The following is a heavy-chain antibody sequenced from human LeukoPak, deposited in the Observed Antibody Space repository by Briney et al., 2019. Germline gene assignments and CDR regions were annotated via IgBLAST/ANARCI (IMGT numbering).Heavy chain of an antibody. CDR1: GYTFTSYY. D-gene: IGHD2-2*03. CDR2: INPSGGST. CDR3: ARSLRMDNWFDP. J-gene: IGHJ5*02. Sequence: GASVKVSCKASGYTFTSYYMHWVRQAPGQGLEWKGIINPSGGSTSYAQKFQGRVTMTRDTSTSTVYMELSSLRSEDTAVYYCARSLRMDNWFDPWGQGTLVTVSS. V-gene: IGHV1-46*01.